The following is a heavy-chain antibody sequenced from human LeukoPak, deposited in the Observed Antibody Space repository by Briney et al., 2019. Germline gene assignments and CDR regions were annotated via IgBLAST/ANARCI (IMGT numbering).Heavy chain of an antibody. CDR2: INADGSNT. Sequence: GGSLRLSCAASGFTFSTYCMHWVRQAPGKGLVWVARINADGSNTNYADSVKGRFTLSRDNAKNTLYLQMNSLRAEDTAVYYCARSFWGSYSDFWGQGTLVTVSS. D-gene: IGHD3-16*01. CDR1: GFTFSTYC. J-gene: IGHJ4*02. CDR3: ARSFWGSYSDF. V-gene: IGHV3-74*01.